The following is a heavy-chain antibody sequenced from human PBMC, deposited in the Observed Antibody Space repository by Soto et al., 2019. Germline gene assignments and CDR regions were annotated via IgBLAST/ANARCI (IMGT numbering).Heavy chain of an antibody. Sequence: ASVKVSCKASGYTFTSYGISWVRQAPGQGLEWMGWISAYNGNTNYAQKLQGRVTMITDTSTSTAYMELRSLRSDDTAVYYCARAYYDFWSGYYRGKKMDVWGKGTTVTVSS. CDR3: ARAYYDFWSGYYRGKKMDV. V-gene: IGHV1-18*01. J-gene: IGHJ6*04. D-gene: IGHD3-3*01. CDR2: ISAYNGNT. CDR1: GYTFTSYG.